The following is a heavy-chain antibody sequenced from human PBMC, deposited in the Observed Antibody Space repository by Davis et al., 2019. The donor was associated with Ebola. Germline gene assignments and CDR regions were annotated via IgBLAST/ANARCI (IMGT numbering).Heavy chain of an antibody. D-gene: IGHD2-21*01. Sequence: SETLSLTCTVSGGSISSYYWSWIRQPPGKGLEWIGYIYYSGSTNYNPSLKSRVTISVDTSKNQFPLKLSSVTAADTAVYYCARDGEPYYYYGMDVWGQGTTVTVSS. CDR1: GGSISSYY. CDR2: IYYSGST. J-gene: IGHJ6*02. CDR3: ARDGEPYYYYGMDV. V-gene: IGHV4-59*01.